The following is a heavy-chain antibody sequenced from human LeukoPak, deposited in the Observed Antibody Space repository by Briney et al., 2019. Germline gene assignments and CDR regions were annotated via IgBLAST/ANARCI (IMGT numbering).Heavy chain of an antibody. CDR2: ISRGGDVT. D-gene: IGHD1-1*01. CDR1: GFTCNSYA. V-gene: IGHV3-23*01. CDR3: TKEATATGYASD. Sequence: PGGTLRLSCAATGFTCNSYALSWVRQAPGKGLEWVSAISRGGDVTYYADAVEGRFTISRDNSKKMLFLQMSSLRAEDTATYYCTKEATATGYASDWGQGTLVTVSS. J-gene: IGHJ4*02.